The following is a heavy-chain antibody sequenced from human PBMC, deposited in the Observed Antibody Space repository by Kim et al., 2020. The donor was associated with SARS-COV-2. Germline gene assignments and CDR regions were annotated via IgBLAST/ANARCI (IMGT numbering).Heavy chain of an antibody. CDR1: GYTFTSYT. CDR2: INVGYGNT. D-gene: IGHD1-1*01. J-gene: IGHJ4*02. CDR3: ARDGTTRNGGYYFDF. Sequence: ASVKVSCKASGYTFTSYTLHWVRQAPGQGLEWMGWINVGYGNTRYLQKFQGRVTITRDTSASTAYMELSSLRSEDRAVYYCARDGTTRNGGYYFDFWGQG. V-gene: IGHV1-3*01.